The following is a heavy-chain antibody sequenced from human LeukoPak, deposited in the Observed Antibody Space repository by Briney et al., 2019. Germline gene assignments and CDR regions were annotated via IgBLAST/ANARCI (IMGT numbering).Heavy chain of an antibody. V-gene: IGHV3-23*01. J-gene: IGHJ4*02. D-gene: IGHD3-10*01. CDR3: APGTYGSGSPPFDY. Sequence: GGSLRLSCAASGFTFSSYAMSWVRQAPGKGLEWVSAISGSGGSTYYADSVKGRFTIFRDNAKNSLYLQMNSLRAEDTALYYCAPGTYGSGSPPFDYWGQGTLVTVSS. CDR2: ISGSGGST. CDR1: GFTFSSYA.